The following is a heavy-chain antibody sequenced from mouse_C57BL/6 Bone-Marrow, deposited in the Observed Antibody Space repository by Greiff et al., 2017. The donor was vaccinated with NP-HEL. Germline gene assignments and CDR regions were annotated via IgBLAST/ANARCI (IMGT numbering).Heavy chain of an antibody. CDR3: AKSDYYGSSYWFAY. Sequence: VQLQESGPGLVQPSQSLSITCTVSGFSLTSYGVHWVRQSPGKGLEWLGVIWRGGSTDYNAAFMSRLSITKDNSKSQVFFKMNSLQADDTAIYYCAKSDYYGSSYWFAYWGQGTLVTVSA. J-gene: IGHJ3*01. D-gene: IGHD1-1*01. V-gene: IGHV2-5*01. CDR1: GFSLTSYG. CDR2: IWRGGST.